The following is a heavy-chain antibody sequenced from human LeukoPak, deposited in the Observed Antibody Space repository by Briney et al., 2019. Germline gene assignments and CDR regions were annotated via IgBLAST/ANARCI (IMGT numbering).Heavy chain of an antibody. CDR2: INSDGSST. Sequence: GGSLRLSCAASGFTFSSYWMHWVRQAPGKGLVWVSRINSDGSSTSYADSVKGRFTISRDNAKNSLYLQMNSLRAEDTAVYYCATTRDTMVRGVIALDYWGQGTLVTVSS. V-gene: IGHV3-74*01. D-gene: IGHD3-10*01. CDR3: ATTRDTMVRGVIALDY. J-gene: IGHJ4*02. CDR1: GFTFSSYW.